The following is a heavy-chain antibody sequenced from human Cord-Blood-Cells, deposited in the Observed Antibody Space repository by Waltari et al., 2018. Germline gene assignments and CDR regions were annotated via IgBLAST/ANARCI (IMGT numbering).Heavy chain of an antibody. Sequence: QVQLVQSGAEVKKPGASVKVSCKASGYTFTSYDINWVRQATGQGLEWMGWMKPNSCNTGYAQKFQGRVTITRNTSISTAYMELSSLRSEDTAVYYCARAFFADYGDYNYWYFDLWGRGTLVTVSS. D-gene: IGHD4-17*01. CDR2: MKPNSCNT. V-gene: IGHV1-8*03. CDR1: GYTFTSYD. J-gene: IGHJ2*01. CDR3: ARAFFADYGDYNYWYFDL.